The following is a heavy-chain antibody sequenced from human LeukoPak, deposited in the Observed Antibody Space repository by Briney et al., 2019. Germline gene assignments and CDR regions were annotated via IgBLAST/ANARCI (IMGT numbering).Heavy chain of an antibody. Sequence: GGSLRLSCAASGFPFSIYAVSWVRQAPGKGLKWVSSISGSGDHAYYADSVKGRFTISRDNSKNTVFLQMNSLRAEDTAVYYCAKSSQGVDSRSDYWGQGIFVTVSS. D-gene: IGHD6-13*01. J-gene: IGHJ4*02. CDR2: ISGSGDHA. CDR3: AKSSQGVDSRSDY. V-gene: IGHV3-23*01. CDR1: GFPFSIYA.